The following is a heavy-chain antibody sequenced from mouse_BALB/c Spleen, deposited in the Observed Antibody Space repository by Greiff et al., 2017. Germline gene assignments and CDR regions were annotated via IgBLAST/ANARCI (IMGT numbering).Heavy chain of an antibody. Sequence: QVQLKESGPGLVQPSQSLSITCTVSGFSLTSYGVHWVRQSPGKGLEWLGVIWSGGSTDYNAAFISRLSISKDNSKSQVFFKMNSLQANDTAIYYCASPYGSSFSWFAYWGQGTLVTVSA. CDR1: GFSLTSYG. CDR2: IWSGGST. J-gene: IGHJ3*01. CDR3: ASPYGSSFSWFAY. D-gene: IGHD1-1*01. V-gene: IGHV2-2*02.